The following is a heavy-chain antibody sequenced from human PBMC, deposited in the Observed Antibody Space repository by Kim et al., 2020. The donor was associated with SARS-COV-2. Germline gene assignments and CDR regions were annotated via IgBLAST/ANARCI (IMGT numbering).Heavy chain of an antibody. J-gene: IGHJ5*02. Sequence: YAQKFQGRVTMTRDTSTSTVYMELSSLRSEDTAVYYCARGESSTGNWFDPWGQGTLVTVSS. V-gene: IGHV1-46*01. D-gene: IGHD2-2*01. CDR3: ARGESSTGNWFDP.